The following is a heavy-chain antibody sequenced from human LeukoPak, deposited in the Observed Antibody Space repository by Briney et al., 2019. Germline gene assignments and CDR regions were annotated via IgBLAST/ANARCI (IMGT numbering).Heavy chain of an antibody. J-gene: IGHJ4*02. Sequence: ASVKVSCKASGYTFTGYYMHWVRQAPGQGLEWMGWINPNSGGTNYAQKLQGRVTMTTDTSTSTAYMELRSLRSDDTAVYYCARESEQQLAFDYWGQGTLVTVSS. CDR2: INPNSGGT. V-gene: IGHV1-2*02. D-gene: IGHD6-13*01. CDR3: ARESEQQLAFDY. CDR1: GYTFTGYY.